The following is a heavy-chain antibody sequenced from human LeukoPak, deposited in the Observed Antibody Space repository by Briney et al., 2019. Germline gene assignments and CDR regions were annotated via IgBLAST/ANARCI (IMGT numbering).Heavy chain of an antibody. V-gene: IGHV3-11*01. CDR1: GFTFSDYY. CDR2: ISRSGDSL. D-gene: IGHD6-19*01. J-gene: IGHJ4*02. CDR3: AGQWLPQPIDY. Sequence: GGSLRLSCAASGFTFSDYYMTWIRQAPGKGLEYVSHISRSGDSLYYGDSVTGRFSISRDNAENSPYLQMNSLRAEDTAVYYCAGQWLPQPIDYWGQGTLVTVSS.